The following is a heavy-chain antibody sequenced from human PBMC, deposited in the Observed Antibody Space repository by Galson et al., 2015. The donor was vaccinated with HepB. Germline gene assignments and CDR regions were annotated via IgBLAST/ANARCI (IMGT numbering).Heavy chain of an antibody. V-gene: IGHV1-69*04. J-gene: IGHJ4*02. CDR2: IIPILGIA. CDR1: GDTFSSYA. D-gene: IGHD4-17*01. CDR3: ARSTTVTTPFDY. Sequence: SVKVSCKASGDTFSSYAISWVRQAPGQGLEWMGRIIPILGIANYAQKFQGRVTITADKSTSTAYMELSSLRSEDTAVYYCARSTTVTTPFDYWGQGTLVTVSS.